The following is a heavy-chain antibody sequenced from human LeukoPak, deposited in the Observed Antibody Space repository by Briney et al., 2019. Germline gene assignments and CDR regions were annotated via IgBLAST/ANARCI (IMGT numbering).Heavy chain of an antibody. D-gene: IGHD3-10*01. CDR2: INHSGST. CDR1: GGSFSGYY. CDR3: ARHQACGSGSYYSAIFDY. V-gene: IGHV4-34*01. J-gene: IGHJ4*02. Sequence: SETLSLTCAVYGGSFSGYYWSWIRQPPGKGLEWIGEINHSGSTNYNPSLKSRVTISVDTSKNQFSLKLSSVTAADTAVYYCARHQACGSGSYYSAIFDYWGQGTLVTVSS.